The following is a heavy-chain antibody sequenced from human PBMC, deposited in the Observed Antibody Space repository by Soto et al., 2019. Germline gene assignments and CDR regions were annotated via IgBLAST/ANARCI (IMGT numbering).Heavy chain of an antibody. CDR1: GGSFSSSAYY. CDR3: ARLWEYQEYSEDYFDP. V-gene: IGHV4-39*01. J-gene: IGHJ5*02. D-gene: IGHD1-26*01. Sequence: SETLSLTCTVSGGSFSSSAYYWGWIRQPPGKGLEWIASIYYSGSTYYNPSLKSRVTISVDTSKDQFSLKMSSVTAADTAVYYCARLWEYQEYSEDYFDPWGQGTLVTVSS. CDR2: IYYSGST.